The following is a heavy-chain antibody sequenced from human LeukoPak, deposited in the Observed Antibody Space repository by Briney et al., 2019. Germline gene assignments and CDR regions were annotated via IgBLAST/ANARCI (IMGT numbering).Heavy chain of an antibody. J-gene: IGHJ3*02. CDR2: ISGSGGST. CDR1: GFTFSSYW. V-gene: IGHV3-23*01. Sequence: GGSLRLSCAASGFTFSSYWMSWVRQAPGKGLEWVSAISGSGGSTYYADSVKGRFTISRDNSKNTLYLQMNSLRAEDTAVYYCAKDLVTYYYDSSGYWAHAFDIWGQGTMVTVSS. CDR3: AKDLVTYYYDSSGYWAHAFDI. D-gene: IGHD3-22*01.